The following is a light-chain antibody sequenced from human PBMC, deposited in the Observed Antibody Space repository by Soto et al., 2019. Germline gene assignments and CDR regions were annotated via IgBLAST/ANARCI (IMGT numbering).Light chain of an antibody. CDR2: EVS. V-gene: IGLV2-8*01. CDR3: SSYVGSNNLV. CDR1: SSDVGGHKY. Sequence: QSALTQPPSASGSPGQSVTISCTGSSSDVGGHKYVSWYQQHPGKAPKLMIYEVSKRPSGVPDRFSGSKSGNTASLTVSGLQAEDEAAYYCSSYVGSNNLVFGGGNKLTVL. J-gene: IGLJ2*01.